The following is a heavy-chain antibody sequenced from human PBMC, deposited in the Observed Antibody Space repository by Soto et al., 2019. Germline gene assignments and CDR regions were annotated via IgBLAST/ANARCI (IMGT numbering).Heavy chain of an antibody. CDR1: GFTFSSYS. D-gene: IGHD2-15*01. Sequence: EVQLVESGGGLVKPGGSLRLSCAASGFTFSSYSMNWVRQAPGKGLEWVSSISSSSTCIYYADSVKGRFTISRDNAKNSLYLQMNSLRAEDTALYYCAVIGVVAATHWFDPWGQGTLVTVSS. V-gene: IGHV3-21*01. J-gene: IGHJ5*02. CDR3: AVIGVVAATHWFDP. CDR2: ISSSSTCI.